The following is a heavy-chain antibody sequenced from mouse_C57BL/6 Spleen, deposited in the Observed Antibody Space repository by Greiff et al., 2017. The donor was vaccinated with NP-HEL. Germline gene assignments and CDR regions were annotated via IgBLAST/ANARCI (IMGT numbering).Heavy chain of an antibody. CDR1: GYTFTDYY. CDR2: INPNNGGT. J-gene: IGHJ2*01. D-gene: IGHD1-1*01. CDR3: ARGDYYGSRGDY. V-gene: IGHV1-26*01. Sequence: VQLQQSGPELVKPGASVKISCKASGYTFTDYYMNWVKQSHGKSLEWIGDINPNNGGTSYNQKFKGKATLTVDKSSSTAYMELRSLTSEDSAVYYCARGDYYGSRGDYWGQGTTLTVSS.